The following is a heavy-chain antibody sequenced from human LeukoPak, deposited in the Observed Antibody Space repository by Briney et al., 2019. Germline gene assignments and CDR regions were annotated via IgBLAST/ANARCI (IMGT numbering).Heavy chain of an antibody. J-gene: IGHJ6*03. CDR2: VYYSGST. V-gene: IGHV4-59*01. CDR1: GGSISTYY. Sequence: SETLSLTCTVSGGSISTYYWSWIRQPPGKGLEWIGYVYYSGSTNYNPSLKSRVAISVDTSKNQFSLKLSSVTAADTAVYYCARGKGYYYMDVWGKGITVTVSS. CDR3: ARGKGYYYMDV.